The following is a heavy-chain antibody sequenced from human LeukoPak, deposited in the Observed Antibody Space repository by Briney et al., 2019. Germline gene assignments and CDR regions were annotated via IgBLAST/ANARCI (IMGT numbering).Heavy chain of an antibody. D-gene: IGHD3-3*01. Sequence: PGGSLRLSCAASGFTFSSYSMNWVRQAPGKGLEWVSSISTSSSYIYYADSVKGRFTISRDNAKNSLFLQMNSLRAKDTAAYYCARGTYDFVQIDYWGQGTRVTVSS. CDR2: ISTSSSYI. J-gene: IGHJ4*02. CDR1: GFTFSSYS. V-gene: IGHV3-21*01. CDR3: ARGTYDFVQIDY.